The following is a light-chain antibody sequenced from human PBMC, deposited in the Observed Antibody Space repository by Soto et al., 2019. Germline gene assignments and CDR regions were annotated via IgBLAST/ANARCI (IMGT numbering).Light chain of an antibody. CDR1: QSVSSGY. J-gene: IGKJ1*01. V-gene: IGKV3-20*01. CDR2: GAS. CDR3: QQATYSPWT. Sequence: EVVLTQSPGTLSLSPGERATLSCRASQSVSSGYLGWYQQKPGQAPRLLIYGASRRAAGIPDRFSGNGYGKDFDLAISRRGPDDFAVYFCQQATYSPWTFGQGTKVEIK.